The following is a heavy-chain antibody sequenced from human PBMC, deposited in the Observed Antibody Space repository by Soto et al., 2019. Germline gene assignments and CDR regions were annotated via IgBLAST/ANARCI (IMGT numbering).Heavy chain of an antibody. CDR1: GGTFSSYA. Sequence: QVQLVQSGAEVKKPGSSVKVSCKASGGTFSSYAISWVRQAPGQGLEWMGGIIPIFGTANYAQKFQGRVTIXXDXRXXAAYVELSSLRSEDTAVYYCAREVGEVVAPRYFDLWGRGALVTVSS. D-gene: IGHD2-15*01. V-gene: IGHV1-69*12. CDR3: AREVGEVVAPRYFDL. CDR2: IIPIFGTA. J-gene: IGHJ2*01.